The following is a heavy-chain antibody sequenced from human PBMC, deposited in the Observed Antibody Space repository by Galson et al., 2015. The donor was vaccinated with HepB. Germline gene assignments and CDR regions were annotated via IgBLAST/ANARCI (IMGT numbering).Heavy chain of an antibody. Sequence: LSLTCTVSGGSISSGDYYWSWIRQPPGKGLEWIGYIYYSGSTYYNPSLKSRVTISVDTSKNQFSLKLSSVTAADTAVYYCARDPIDSNWFDPWGQGTLVTVSS. CDR1: GGSISSGDYY. J-gene: IGHJ5*02. CDR2: IYYSGST. V-gene: IGHV4-30-4*01. CDR3: ARDPIDSNWFDP.